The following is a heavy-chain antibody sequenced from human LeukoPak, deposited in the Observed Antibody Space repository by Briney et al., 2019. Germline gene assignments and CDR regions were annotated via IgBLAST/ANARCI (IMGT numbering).Heavy chain of an antibody. J-gene: IGHJ6*02. D-gene: IGHD4-11*01. CDR2: INPNSGGT. V-gene: IGHV1-2*02. Sequence: ASVKVSCRASGYTFTGYYMHWVRQAPGQGLEWMGWINPNSGGTNYAQKFQGRVTMTRDTSTSTAYMELSSLRSDDTAVYYCASDQGYSNGHYYYHYGMDVWGQGTTVTVSS. CDR1: GYTFTGYY. CDR3: ASDQGYSNGHYYYHYGMDV.